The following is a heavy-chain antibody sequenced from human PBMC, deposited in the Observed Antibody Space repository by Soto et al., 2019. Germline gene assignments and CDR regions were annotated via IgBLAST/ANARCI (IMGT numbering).Heavy chain of an antibody. CDR1: GFTFSSYW. Sequence: PGGSLRLSCAASGFTFSSYWMSWVRQAPGKGLEWVANIKQDGSEKYYVDSVKGRFTISRDNAKNSLYLQMNSLRAEDTAVYYCARVGQADNYYYYGMDVWGQGTTVTVSS. CDR2: IKQDGSEK. V-gene: IGHV3-7*01. CDR3: ARVGQADNYYYYGMDV. D-gene: IGHD2-15*01. J-gene: IGHJ6*02.